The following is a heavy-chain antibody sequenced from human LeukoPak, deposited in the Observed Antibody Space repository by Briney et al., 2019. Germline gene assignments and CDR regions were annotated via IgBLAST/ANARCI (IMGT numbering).Heavy chain of an antibody. CDR2: ISSNGGST. CDR3: ARDRETQLTPYYYYYMDV. D-gene: IGHD5-18*01. J-gene: IGHJ6*03. CDR1: GFTFSSYA. Sequence: GGSLRLSCAASGFTFSSYAMHWVRQAPGKGLEYVPAISSNGGSTYYANSVKGRFTISRDNSKNTLYLQMGSLRAEDMAVYYCARDRETQLTPYYYYYMDVWGKGTTVTVSS. V-gene: IGHV3-64*01.